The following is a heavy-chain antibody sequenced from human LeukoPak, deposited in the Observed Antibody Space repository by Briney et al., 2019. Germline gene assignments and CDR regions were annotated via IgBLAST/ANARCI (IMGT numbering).Heavy chain of an antibody. J-gene: IGHJ4*02. CDR2: ISSSTSYI. V-gene: IGHV3-21*01. CDR1: GFTFSSYS. Sequence: PGGSLRLSCAASGFTFSSYSINWVRQAPGKGPEWVSSISSSTSYIYYADSVKGRFTIFRDNAKNSLYLQMNSLRAEDTAVYYCARGGDLTDFPFDYWGQGTLVTVSS. CDR3: ARGGDLTDFPFDY. D-gene: IGHD3-9*01.